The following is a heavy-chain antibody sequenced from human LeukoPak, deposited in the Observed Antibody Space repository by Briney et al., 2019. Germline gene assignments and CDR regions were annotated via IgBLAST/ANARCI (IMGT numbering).Heavy chain of an antibody. Sequence: GGSLRLSCAASGFTFSSYGMHWVRQAPGKGLEWVAVISYDGSNKYYADSVKGRFTISRDNSKNTLYLQMNSLRAEDTAVYYCAKDSGSGSPVFDYFDYRGQGTLVTVSS. CDR3: AKDSGSGSPVFDYFDY. D-gene: IGHD3-10*01. J-gene: IGHJ4*02. CDR1: GFTFSSYG. V-gene: IGHV3-30*18. CDR2: ISYDGSNK.